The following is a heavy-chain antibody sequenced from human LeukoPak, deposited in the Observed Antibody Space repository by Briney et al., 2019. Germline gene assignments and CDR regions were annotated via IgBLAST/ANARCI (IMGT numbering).Heavy chain of an antibody. CDR2: INHSGST. CDR1: GGSFSGYY. Sequence: PSETLSLTCAVYGGSFSGYYWSWIRQPPGKGLEWIGEINHSGSTYYNPSLKSRVTISVDTSKNQFSLKLSSVTAADTAVYYCARHRYGDYYFDYWGQGTLVTVSS. J-gene: IGHJ4*02. V-gene: IGHV4-34*01. D-gene: IGHD4-17*01. CDR3: ARHRYGDYYFDY.